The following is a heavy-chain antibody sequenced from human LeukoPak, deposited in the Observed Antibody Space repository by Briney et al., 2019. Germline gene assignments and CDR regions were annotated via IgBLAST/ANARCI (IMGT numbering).Heavy chain of an antibody. J-gene: IGHJ6*03. CDR2: MNPNSGNT. CDR3: ARVRRPAAVSTGDYHYYYMDV. D-gene: IGHD2-2*01. V-gene: IGHV1-8*01. Sequence: GASVKVSCKASGYTFTSYDINWVRQATGQGLEWMGWMNPNSGNTGYAQKFQGRVTMTRSTSISTAYMELSSLRSEDTAVYYCARVRRPAAVSTGDYHYYYMDVWGKGTTVTVSS. CDR1: GYTFTSYD.